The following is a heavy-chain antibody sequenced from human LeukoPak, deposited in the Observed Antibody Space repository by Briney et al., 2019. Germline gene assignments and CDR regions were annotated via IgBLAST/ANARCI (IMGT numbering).Heavy chain of an antibody. CDR1: GFTFSSYG. CDR3: AKRGDTAMVRNWYFDL. V-gene: IGHV3-30*02. CDR2: IRYDGSNK. Sequence: GSLRLSCAASGFTFSSYGMHWVRQAPGKGLEWVAFIRYDGSNKYYADSVKGRFTISRDNSKNTLYLQMNSLRAEDTAVYYCAKRGDTAMVRNWYFDLWGRGTLVTVSS. J-gene: IGHJ2*01. D-gene: IGHD5-18*01.